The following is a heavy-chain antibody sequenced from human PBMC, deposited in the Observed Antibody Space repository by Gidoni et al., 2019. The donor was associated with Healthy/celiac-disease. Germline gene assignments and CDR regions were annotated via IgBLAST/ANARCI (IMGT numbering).Heavy chain of an antibody. CDR2: INHSGST. CDR1: GGSFSGYY. V-gene: IGHV4-34*01. D-gene: IGHD3-22*01. J-gene: IGHJ5*02. Sequence: QVQLQQRAAGPLMPSETLSLTCAVYGGSFSGYYWSWIRQPPGKGLEWIGEINHSGSTNYNPSLKSRVTISVDTSKNQFSLKLSSVTAADTAVYYCARVIGYYDSSGYYLGPWGQGTLVTVSS. CDR3: ARVIGYYDSSGYYLGP.